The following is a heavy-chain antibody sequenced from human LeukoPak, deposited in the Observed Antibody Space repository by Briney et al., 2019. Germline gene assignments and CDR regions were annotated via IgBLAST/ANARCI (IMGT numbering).Heavy chain of an antibody. Sequence: HPGRSLRLSCAASGFTVSSYGMHWVRQAPGKGLEWVAVISYDGSNKYYADSVMGRFTISRDNAKNSLYLQMNSLRAEDTAVIYCARDGTYTDYDPDFDIWGQGTLVTVSS. J-gene: IGHJ4*02. CDR3: ARDGTYTDYDPDFDI. CDR1: GFTVSSYG. D-gene: IGHD5-12*01. CDR2: ISYDGSNK. V-gene: IGHV3-30*03.